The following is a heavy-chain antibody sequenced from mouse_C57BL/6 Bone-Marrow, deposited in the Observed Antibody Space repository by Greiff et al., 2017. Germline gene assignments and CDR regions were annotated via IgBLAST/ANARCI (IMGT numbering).Heavy chain of an antibody. V-gene: IGHV1-15*01. CDR3: TSLMVVEEDY. CDR1: GYTFTDYE. Sequence: QVQLQQSGAELVRPGASVTLSCKASGYTFTDYEMHWVKQTPVHGLEWIGAIDPETGGTAYNQKFKGKAILTADKSSSTAYMELRSLTSEDSAVXYCTSLMVVEEDYWGQGTTLTVSS. J-gene: IGHJ2*01. CDR2: IDPETGGT. D-gene: IGHD1-1*01.